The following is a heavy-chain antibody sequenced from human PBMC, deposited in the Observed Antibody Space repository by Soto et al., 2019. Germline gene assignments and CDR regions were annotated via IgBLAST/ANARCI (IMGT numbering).Heavy chain of an antibody. CDR1: GFTVSSNY. V-gene: IGHV3-53*01. Sequence: GGSLRLSCAASGFTVSSNYMSWVRQAPGKGLEWVSVIYSGGSTYYADSVKGRFTISRDNSKSTLWLQMNSLRVEDTAVYYCAKSGGGGYDSNNDHSSGLLMGPSWGQGTLVTVSS. CDR3: AKSGGGGYDSNNDHSSGLLMGPS. D-gene: IGHD3-22*01. J-gene: IGHJ4*02. CDR2: IYSGGST.